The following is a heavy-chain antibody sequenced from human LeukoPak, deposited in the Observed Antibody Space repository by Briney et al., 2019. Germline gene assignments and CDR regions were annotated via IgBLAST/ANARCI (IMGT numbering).Heavy chain of an antibody. CDR3: ARDQYLWFGELIPMYAFDI. CDR1: GFTFSDYY. Sequence: GGSLRLSCAASGFTFSDYYMSWIRQAPGKGLEWVSYISSSGSTIYYADSVKGRFTISRDNAKNSLYLQMNSLRAEDTAVYYCARDQYLWFGELIPMYAFDIWGQGTMVTVSS. V-gene: IGHV3-11*04. J-gene: IGHJ3*02. D-gene: IGHD3-10*01. CDR2: ISSSGSTI.